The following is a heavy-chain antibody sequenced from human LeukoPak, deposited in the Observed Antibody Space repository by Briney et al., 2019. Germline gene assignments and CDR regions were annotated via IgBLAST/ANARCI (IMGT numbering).Heavy chain of an antibody. CDR2: IYYSGST. D-gene: IGHD3-22*01. V-gene: IGHV4-59*01. Sequence: SETLSLTCTVSGCSISSYYWSWIRQPPGKGLEWIGYIYYSGSTNYNPSLKSRVTISVDTSKNQCSLKLSSVTAADTAVYYCARGVYYDSSGYYLGSYDAFDIWGQGTMVTVSS. J-gene: IGHJ3*02. CDR1: GCSISSYY. CDR3: ARGVYYDSSGYYLGSYDAFDI.